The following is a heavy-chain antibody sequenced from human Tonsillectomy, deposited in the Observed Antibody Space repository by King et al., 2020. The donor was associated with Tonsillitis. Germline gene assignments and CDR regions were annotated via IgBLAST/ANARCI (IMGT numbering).Heavy chain of an antibody. D-gene: IGHD2-15*01. V-gene: IGHV3-9*01. Sequence: IHWVRQAPRKCLEWVSGISWNSVRIGYSDSVKVRFTISRDNAKNSLYVQMNSLRAEDTALYYCSTDSGGGYRCRLAYSYYYMDVCGKCADVTVSS. CDR3: STDSGGGYRCRLAYSYYYMDV. J-gene: IGHJ6*03. CDR2: ISWNSVRI.